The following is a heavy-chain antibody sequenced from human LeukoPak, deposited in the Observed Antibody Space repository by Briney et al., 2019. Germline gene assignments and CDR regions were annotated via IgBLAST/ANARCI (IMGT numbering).Heavy chain of an antibody. J-gene: IGHJ2*01. D-gene: IGHD3-10*01. Sequence: PGGSLRLSCAASGFTFSSYDMYWVRQAPGKGLEYVSGISSNGGSTYYANSVKGRLTISRDNSKNTLYLQMGSLRVEDTAVYYCAKERGGQDWDFDLWGRGTLVTVSS. CDR3: AKERGGQDWDFDL. V-gene: IGHV3-64*01. CDR2: ISSNGGST. CDR1: GFTFSSYD.